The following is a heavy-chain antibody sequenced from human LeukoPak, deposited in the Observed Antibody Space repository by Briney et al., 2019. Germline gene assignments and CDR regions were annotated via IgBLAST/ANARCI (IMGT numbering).Heavy chain of an antibody. CDR3: ARGSGYTIRIRTEIGDAFDI. CDR2: ISSSSSYI. V-gene: IGHV3-21*01. Sequence: GGSLRLSCAVSGFTPSSFSSYAMSWVRQAPGKGLEWVSSISSSSSYIYYADSVKGRFTISRDNAKNSLYLQMNSLRAEDTAVYYCARGSGYTIRIRTEIGDAFDIWGQGTMVTVSS. CDR1: GFTPSSFS. J-gene: IGHJ3*02. D-gene: IGHD3-22*01.